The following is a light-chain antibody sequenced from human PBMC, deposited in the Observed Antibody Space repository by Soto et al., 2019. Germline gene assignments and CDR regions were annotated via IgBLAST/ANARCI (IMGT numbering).Light chain of an antibody. CDR1: SSDVGGYNY. J-gene: IGLJ2*01. CDR2: DVG. V-gene: IGLV2-14*01. CDR3: SSYTSSSTRV. Sequence: QSALTQPASVSGSPGQSIAISCTGTSSDVGGYNYISWYQQHPGKAPKLMIYDVGNRPSGVSDRFSGSKSGNTASPTISGLQAEDEADYYCSSYTSSSTRVFGGGTKITVL.